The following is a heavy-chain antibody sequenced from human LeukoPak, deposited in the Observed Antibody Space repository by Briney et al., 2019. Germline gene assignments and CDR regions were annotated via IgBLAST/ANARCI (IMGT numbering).Heavy chain of an antibody. J-gene: IGHJ4*02. D-gene: IGHD1-26*01. CDR3: ATYSGSYLREYYFDY. Sequence: GGSLRLSCAASGFTFSSYSMNWVRQAPGKGLEWVSSISSSSTYIYYADSVKGRFTISRDNAKNSLYLQMNSLRAEDTAVYYCATYSGSYLREYYFDYWGQGTLVTVSS. CDR2: ISSSSTYI. V-gene: IGHV3-21*04. CDR1: GFTFSSYS.